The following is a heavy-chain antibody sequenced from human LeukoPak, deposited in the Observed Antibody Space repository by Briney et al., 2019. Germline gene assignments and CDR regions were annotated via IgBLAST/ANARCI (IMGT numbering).Heavy chain of an antibody. V-gene: IGHV3-48*02. CDR3: ARDLSLGYCSGGSCYPAGSGWYYFDY. CDR2: ISSSSSTI. Sequence: GGSLRLSCAASGFTFSSYSMNWVRQAPGKGLEWVSYISSSSSTIYYADSVKGRFTISRDNAKNSLYLQMNSLRDEDTAVYYCARDLSLGYCSGGSCYPAGSGWYYFDYWGQGTLVTVSS. D-gene: IGHD2-15*01. CDR1: GFTFSSYS. J-gene: IGHJ4*02.